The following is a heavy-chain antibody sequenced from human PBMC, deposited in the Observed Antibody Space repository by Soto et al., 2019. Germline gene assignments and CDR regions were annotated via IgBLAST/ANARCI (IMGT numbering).Heavy chain of an antibody. D-gene: IGHD1-26*01. Sequence: EVQLVESGGGLVQPGGSLRLSCAASGFTFSDHYMDWVRQAPGKGREWVARSRNRVNSHTTAYAASVKGRFTISRDESKSFLYLQMNSLKLADTAVYYCTRGLLGGAPSYTFHGMDVWGQGTTVTVSS. CDR1: GFTFSDHY. CDR3: TRGLLGGAPSYTFHGMDV. V-gene: IGHV3-72*01. CDR2: SRNRVNSHTT. J-gene: IGHJ6*01.